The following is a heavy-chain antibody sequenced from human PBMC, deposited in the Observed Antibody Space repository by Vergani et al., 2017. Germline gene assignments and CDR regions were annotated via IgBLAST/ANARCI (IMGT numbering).Heavy chain of an antibody. CDR1: GGTFSSYA. D-gene: IGHD6-6*01. Sequence: QVQLVQSGAEVKKPGSSVKVSCKASGGTFSSYAISWVRQAPGQGLEWMGGIIPIFGTANYAQKFQGRVTITADESTSTAYMELSSLRSEDTAVYYCARGDSSSLLGDYYYYMDVWGKGTTVTVSS. CDR3: ARGDSSSLLGDYYYYMDV. V-gene: IGHV1-69*01. J-gene: IGHJ6*03. CDR2: IIPIFGTA.